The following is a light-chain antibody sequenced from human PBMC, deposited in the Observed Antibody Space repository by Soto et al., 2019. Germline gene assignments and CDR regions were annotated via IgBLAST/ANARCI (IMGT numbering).Light chain of an antibody. CDR1: QSVSSNY. V-gene: IGKV3-20*01. Sequence: EIVLTQSPGTLPLSPGERATLSCRASQSVSSNYLAWYQQKPGQPPRLLISGSSIRATGIPKRFSGSASGTNFTLTISSLEPEDFAVFYCQQYGSSPLTFGPGTKVDIK. CDR2: GSS. J-gene: IGKJ3*01. CDR3: QQYGSSPLT.